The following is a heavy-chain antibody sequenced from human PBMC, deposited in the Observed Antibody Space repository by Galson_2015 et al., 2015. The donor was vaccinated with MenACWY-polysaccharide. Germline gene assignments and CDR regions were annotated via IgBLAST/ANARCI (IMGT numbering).Heavy chain of an antibody. CDR3: ARADHPNYYDSSGYLGWDLRYYYYGMDV. CDR1: GFTFSSYW. J-gene: IGHJ6*02. CDR2: INSDGSST. Sequence: LRLSCAASGFTFSSYWLHWVRQAPGKGLVWVSRINSDGSSTSYADSVKGRFTISRDNAKNTLYLQMNSLRAEDTAVYYCARADHPNYYDSSGYLGWDLRYYYYGMDVWGQGTTVTVSS. D-gene: IGHD3-22*01. V-gene: IGHV3-74*01.